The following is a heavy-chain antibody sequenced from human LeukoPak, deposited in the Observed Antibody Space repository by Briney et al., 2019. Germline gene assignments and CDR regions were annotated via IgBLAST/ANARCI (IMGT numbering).Heavy chain of an antibody. V-gene: IGHV4-39*07. CDR3: ARVRNNYGSGSYPTLGYMDV. Sequence: SETLSLTCTVSGGSISSSHYYWDWIRQPPGKGLEWIGNIYYSGSTYYNPSLKSRVTISVDTSKNQFSLKLSSVTAADTAVYYCARVRNNYGSGSYPTLGYMDVWGKGTTVTVSS. D-gene: IGHD3-10*01. J-gene: IGHJ6*03. CDR2: IYYSGST. CDR1: GGSISSSHYY.